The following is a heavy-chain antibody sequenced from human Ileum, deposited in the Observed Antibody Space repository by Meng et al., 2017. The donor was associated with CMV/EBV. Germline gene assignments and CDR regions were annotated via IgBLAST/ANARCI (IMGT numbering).Heavy chain of an antibody. CDR1: GYTFTSYD. D-gene: IGHD4-11*01. CDR3: ARGSGGASNFPSDY. CDR2: MNPNSGNT. J-gene: IGHJ4*02. Sequence: ASVKVSCKASGYTFTSYDISWVRQATGQGLEWMGWMNPNSGNTDYAQKFQGRVTMTRSTSISTAYMELSSLRSEDTAVYYCARGSGGASNFPSDYWGQGTLVTVSS. V-gene: IGHV1-8*01.